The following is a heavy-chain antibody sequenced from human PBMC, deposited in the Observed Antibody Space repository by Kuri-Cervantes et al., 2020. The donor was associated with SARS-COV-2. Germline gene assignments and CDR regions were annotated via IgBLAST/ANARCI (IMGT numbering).Heavy chain of an antibody. Sequence: GESLKISCAASGFTFDDYGMSWVRQAPGKGLEWVSGINWNGGSTGYADSVKGRFTISRDNAKNSLYLQMNSLRAEDTALYYCARGKIGGTICLDVWGKGTTVTVSS. D-gene: IGHD3-3*01. CDR1: GFTFDDYG. CDR2: INWNGGST. J-gene: IGHJ6*04. CDR3: ARGKIGGTICLDV. V-gene: IGHV3-20*04.